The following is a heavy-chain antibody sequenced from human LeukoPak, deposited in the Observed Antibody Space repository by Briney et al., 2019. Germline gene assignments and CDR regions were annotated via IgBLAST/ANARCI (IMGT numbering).Heavy chain of an antibody. CDR1: GGSPRSYY. V-gene: IGHV4-4*07. CDR2: IYTSGST. CDR3: ARDRGNWNYPLDY. J-gene: IGHJ4*02. D-gene: IGHD1-7*01. Sequence: KPSEAPSLTRAEPGGSPRSYYWSWVRPPPREGLEWVWRIYTSGSTNYNPSLKSRVTMSVDTSKNQFSLKLSSVTAADTAVYYCARDRGNWNYPLDYWGQGTLVTVSS.